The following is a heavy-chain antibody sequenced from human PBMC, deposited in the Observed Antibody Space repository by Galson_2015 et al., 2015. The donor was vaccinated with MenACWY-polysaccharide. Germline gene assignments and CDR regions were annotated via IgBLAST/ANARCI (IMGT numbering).Heavy chain of an antibody. D-gene: IGHD6-25*01. CDR3: ANPGLSTGRSSDVDY. CDR1: GFTFNSYT. CDR2: ISGSGAST. J-gene: IGHJ4*02. V-gene: IGHV3-23*01. Sequence: SLRLSCAASGFTFNSYTMNWVRQAPGKGLEWVSAISGSGASTYYADSVKGRFTISRDNSKSTLYLQMNSLRAEDTAVYYCANPGLSTGRSSDVDYWGQGTLVTVSS.